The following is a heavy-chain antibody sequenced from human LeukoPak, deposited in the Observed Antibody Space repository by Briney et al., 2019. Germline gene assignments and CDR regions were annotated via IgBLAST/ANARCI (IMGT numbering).Heavy chain of an antibody. CDR3: AKGVSGNSWYGAFDI. D-gene: IGHD6-13*01. CDR1: GFTFDDYG. Sequence: GGSLRLSCAASGFTFDDYGMSWVRQAPGKGLEWVSGISWNSGSIGYADSVKGRFTISRDNAKNSLYLQMNSLRAEDTALYYCAKGVSGNSWYGAFDIWGQGTMVTVSS. V-gene: IGHV3-9*01. J-gene: IGHJ3*02. CDR2: ISWNSGSI.